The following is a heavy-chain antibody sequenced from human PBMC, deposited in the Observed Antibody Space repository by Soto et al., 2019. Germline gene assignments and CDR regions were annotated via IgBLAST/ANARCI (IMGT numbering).Heavy chain of an antibody. CDR1: GFTVSSNY. V-gene: IGHV3-53*01. J-gene: IGHJ6*02. Sequence: GGSLRLSCAASGFTVSSNYMSWVRQAPGKGLEWVSVIYSGGSTYYADSVKGRFTISRDNSKNTLYLQMNSLRAEDTAVYYCARGARGRDGYNYYYYYGMDVWGQGTTVTVSS. CDR2: IYSGGST. D-gene: IGHD2-21*01. CDR3: ARGARGRDGYNYYYYYGMDV.